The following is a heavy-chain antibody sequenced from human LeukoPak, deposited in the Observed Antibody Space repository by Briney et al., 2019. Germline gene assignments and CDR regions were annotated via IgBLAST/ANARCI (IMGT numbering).Heavy chain of an antibody. CDR3: ARDRGYGYGHFDY. J-gene: IGHJ4*02. D-gene: IGHD5-18*01. V-gene: IGHV3-48*03. CDR2: ISRSGTTI. Sequence: PGESLRLSCAASGFTFSGYEMNWVRQAPGKGLEWVSYISRSGTTIHYADSVEGRFTMSRDNAKNSLFLQMNSLRAEDTAVYYCARDRGYGYGHFDYWGQGTLVTVSS. CDR1: GFTFSGYE.